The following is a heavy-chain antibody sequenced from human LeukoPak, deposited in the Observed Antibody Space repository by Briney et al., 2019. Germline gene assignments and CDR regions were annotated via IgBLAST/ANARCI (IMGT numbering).Heavy chain of an antibody. CDR2: ISGNGYA. J-gene: IGHJ6*03. CDR3: AKAGLWFGDNSFYYYYYMDV. D-gene: IGHD3-10*01. Sequence: PGGSLRLSCAASGFTLSSYAMNWVRQAPGKGLEWVSAISGNGYAYYADSVKGRFTISRDNSKNTLYLQMSSLRAEDTAVYYCAKAGLWFGDNSFYYYYYMDVWGKGTAVTVSS. V-gene: IGHV3-23*01. CDR1: GFTLSSYA.